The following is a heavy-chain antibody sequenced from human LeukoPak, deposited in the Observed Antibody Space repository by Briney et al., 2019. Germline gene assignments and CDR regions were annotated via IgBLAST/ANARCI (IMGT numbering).Heavy chain of an antibody. CDR3: SSKDWSGSGPYSDY. D-gene: IGHD3-3*01. J-gene: IGHJ4*02. V-gene: IGHV3-73*01. CDR1: GLPFSCYP. Sequence: GGSLRLSCGASGLPFSCYPMHWVPQASGKGLGWVGRFRTKDNNYATAYAASVKGRFTISGDDSKNTAYLQMNSLKTDNTAVYYCSSKDWSGSGPYSDYWGQGTLVTVSS. CDR2: FRTKDNNYAT.